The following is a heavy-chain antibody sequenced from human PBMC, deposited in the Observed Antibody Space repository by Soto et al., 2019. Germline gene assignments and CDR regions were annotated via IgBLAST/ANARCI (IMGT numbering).Heavy chain of an antibody. CDR2: ISGSGGST. D-gene: IGHD2-21*02. J-gene: IGHJ4*02. V-gene: IGHV3-23*01. CDR1: GFTFSSYA. CDR3: VKDPVSGGSGGAWFDY. Sequence: EVQLLESGGGLVQPGGSLRLSCAASGFTFSSYAMSWVRQAPGKGLEWVSAISGSGGSTYYADSVKGRFTISRDNSKNTLYLQMNSLIIEDTAVYYCVKDPVSGGSGGAWFDYCGQGNLDTV.